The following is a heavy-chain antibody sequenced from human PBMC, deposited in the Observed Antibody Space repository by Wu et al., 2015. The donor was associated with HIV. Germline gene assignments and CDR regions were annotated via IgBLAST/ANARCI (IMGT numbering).Heavy chain of an antibody. J-gene: IGHJ3*02. V-gene: IGHV1-69*12. CDR1: GGTLSHYE. D-gene: IGHD4-23*01. CDR2: IIPIFGTA. CDR3: ARARGVYGGNLNDAFDI. Sequence: QVQLVQSGAEVKKPGSSVKVSCKASGGTLSHYEISWMRQAPGQGLEWMGGIIPIFGTANYAQKFQGRVTITADESTSTAYMELSSLRSEDTAVYYCARARGVYGGNLNDAFDIWGQGTMVTVSS.